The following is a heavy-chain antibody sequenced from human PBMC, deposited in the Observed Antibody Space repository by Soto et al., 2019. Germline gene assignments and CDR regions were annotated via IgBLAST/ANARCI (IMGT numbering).Heavy chain of an antibody. J-gene: IGHJ4*02. CDR2: VKQDGSEI. D-gene: IGHD6-19*01. V-gene: IGHV3-7*05. CDR1: GFTFSNHW. Sequence: EVHLVESGGGLVQSGGSLRLSCAASGFTFSNHWMTWVRQAPGKGLEWVASVKQDGSEIYYGDSVKGRFTISRDNAQNSLFLQLNSLRAEDTAMYYCARDPGISSGWYYFDYWGQGTLVTVSS. CDR3: ARDPGISSGWYYFDY.